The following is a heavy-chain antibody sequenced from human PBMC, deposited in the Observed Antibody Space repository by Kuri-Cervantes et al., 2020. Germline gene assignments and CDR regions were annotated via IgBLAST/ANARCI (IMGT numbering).Heavy chain of an antibody. J-gene: IGHJ4*02. V-gene: IGHV3-9*01. CDR2: ISWNSGTI. CDR1: GFTFDDYA. D-gene: IGHD1-26*01. CDR3: AKDIQWELLNYFDY. Sequence: SLKISCAASGFTFDDYAMHWVRQVLGKGLEWVSGISWNSGTIAYADSVKGRFTISRDNAKDSLYLQMNSLRAEDTALYYCAKDIQWELLNYFDYWGQGTLVTVSS.